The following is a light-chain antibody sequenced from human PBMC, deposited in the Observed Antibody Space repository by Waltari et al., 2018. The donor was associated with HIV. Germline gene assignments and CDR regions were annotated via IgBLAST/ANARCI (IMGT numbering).Light chain of an antibody. V-gene: IGKV3-15*01. Sequence: EIVMTQSPATLSVSPGDRATLSCRASQTVRSSLAWYQQKPGQAPRLLIFGASARATGIPARFSGSGSGTQFALTISSLQSEDFAVYYCQQYNNWPYTFGEGTKLEIK. J-gene: IGKJ2*01. CDR1: QTVRSS. CDR3: QQYNNWPYT. CDR2: GAS.